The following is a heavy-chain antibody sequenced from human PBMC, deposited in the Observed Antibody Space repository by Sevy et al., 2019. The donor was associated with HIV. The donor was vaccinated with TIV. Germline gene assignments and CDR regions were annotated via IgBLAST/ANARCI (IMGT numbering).Heavy chain of an antibody. CDR2: ISSSSSYI. J-gene: IGHJ4*02. CDR1: GFTFSSYS. Sequence: GSLRLSCAASGFTFSSYSMNWVRQAPGKGLEWVSSISSSSSYIYYADSVKGRFTISRDNAKNSLYLQMNSLRAEDTAVYYCARVARYCSSTSCYAFDYWGQGTLVTVSS. V-gene: IGHV3-21*01. D-gene: IGHD2-2*01. CDR3: ARVARYCSSTSCYAFDY.